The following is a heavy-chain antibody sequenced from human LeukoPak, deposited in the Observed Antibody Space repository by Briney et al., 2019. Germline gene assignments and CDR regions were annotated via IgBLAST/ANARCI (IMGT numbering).Heavy chain of an antibody. J-gene: IGHJ3*02. CDR1: GGTFSSYA. Sequence: SVKVSCKASGGTFSSYAISWVRQAPGQGLEWMGGIIPIFGAANYAQKFQGRVTITADESTSTAYMELSSLRSEDTAVYYCARGSPGIVGADDAFDIWGQGTMVTVSS. CDR3: ARGSPGIVGADDAFDI. CDR2: IIPIFGAA. V-gene: IGHV1-69*13. D-gene: IGHD1-26*01.